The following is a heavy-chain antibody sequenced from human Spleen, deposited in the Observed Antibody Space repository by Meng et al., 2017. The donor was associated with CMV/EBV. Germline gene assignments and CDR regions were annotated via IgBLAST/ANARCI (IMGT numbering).Heavy chain of an antibody. J-gene: IGHJ5*02. CDR2: FDPEDGET. V-gene: IGHV1-24*01. D-gene: IGHD3-10*01. CDR3: ATVMAMVRGGDWFDP. CDR1: GYTLTEFS. Sequence: QGPGVKSGAEVKKPGAPVKVPCKVSGYTLTEFSMHWVRQAPGKGLEWMGGFDPEDGETIYAQKFQGRVTMTEDTSTDTAYMELSSLRSEDTAVYYCATVMAMVRGGDWFDPWGQGTLVTRLL.